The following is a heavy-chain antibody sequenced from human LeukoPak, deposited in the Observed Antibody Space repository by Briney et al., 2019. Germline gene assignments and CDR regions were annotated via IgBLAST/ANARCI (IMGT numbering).Heavy chain of an antibody. V-gene: IGHV3-21*01. CDR1: GFTFSSYA. D-gene: IGHD3-9*01. CDR3: AVLRTIFWPRNGMDV. CDR2: ISSSSSYI. Sequence: PGGSLRLSCAASGFTFSSYAMSWVRQAPGKGLEWVSSISSSSSYIYYADSVKGRFTISRDNAKNSLYLQMNSLRAEDTAVYYCAVLRTIFWPRNGMDVWGQGTTVTVSS. J-gene: IGHJ6*02.